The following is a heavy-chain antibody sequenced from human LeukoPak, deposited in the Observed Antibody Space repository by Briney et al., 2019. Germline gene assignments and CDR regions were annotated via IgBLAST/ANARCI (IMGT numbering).Heavy chain of an antibody. V-gene: IGHV4-59*12. J-gene: IGHJ6*02. CDR2: IYYSGST. CDR3: AREEGPKSFYGMDV. Sequence: PSETLSLTCTVSGGSISSYYWSWIRQPPGKGLEWIGYIYYSGSTNYNPSLESRVTISVDTSKNQFSLKLSSVTAADTAVYYCAREEGPKSFYGMDVWGQGTTVTVSS. CDR1: GGSISSYY.